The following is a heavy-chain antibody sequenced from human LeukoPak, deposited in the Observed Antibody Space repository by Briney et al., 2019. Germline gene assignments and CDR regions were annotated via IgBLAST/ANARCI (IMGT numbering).Heavy chain of an antibody. CDR3: ARESIPTYSSSWPRLDYYYGMDV. Sequence: GGSLRLSCAASGFTFSSYAMSWVRQAPGKGLEWVSAISGSGGSTYYADSVKGRFTISRDNSKNTLYLQMNSLRAEDTAVYYCARESIPTYSSSWPRLDYYYGMDVWGQGTTVTVSS. CDR1: GFTFSSYA. J-gene: IGHJ6*02. D-gene: IGHD6-13*01. V-gene: IGHV3-23*01. CDR2: ISGSGGST.